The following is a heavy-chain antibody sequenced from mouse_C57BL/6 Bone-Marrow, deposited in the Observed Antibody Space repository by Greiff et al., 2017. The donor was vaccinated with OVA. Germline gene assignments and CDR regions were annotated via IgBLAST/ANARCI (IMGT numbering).Heavy chain of an antibody. CDR2: IDPNSGGT. CDR1: GYTFTSYW. V-gene: IGHV1-72*01. Sequence: QVQLQQPGAELVKPGASVKLSCKASGYTFTSYWMHWVKQRPGRGLEWIGRIDPNSGGTKYNEKFKSKATLTVEKPYSTAYMQISMLSSEDSAVYCFARSPYYGCCFCYWGQGTTLTFSS. J-gene: IGHJ2*01. D-gene: IGHD1-1*01. CDR3: ARSPYYGCCFCY.